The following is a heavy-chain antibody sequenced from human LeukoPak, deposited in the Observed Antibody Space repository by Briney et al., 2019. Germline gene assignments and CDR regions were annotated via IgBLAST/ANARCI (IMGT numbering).Heavy chain of an antibody. CDR2: IYYSGST. CDR1: GGPTISYT. Sequence: SETLSLTCTVSGGPTISYTWSWIRQPPGKGLEWIGYIYYSGSTNYNPSLKSRVTISVDTSKSQFSLKLSSVTAADTAVYYCARGVPTNTDYWGQGTLVTVSS. J-gene: IGHJ4*02. CDR3: ARGVPTNTDY. D-gene: IGHD2-2*01. V-gene: IGHV4-59*01.